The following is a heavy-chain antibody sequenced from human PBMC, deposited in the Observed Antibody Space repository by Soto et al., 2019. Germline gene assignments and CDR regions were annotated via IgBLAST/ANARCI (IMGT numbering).Heavy chain of an antibody. D-gene: IGHD6-13*01. Sequence: PGGSLRLSCAASGFTFSSYWMSWVRQAPGKGLEWVANIKQDGSEKYYVDSVKGRFTISRDNAKNSLYLQMNSLRAEAAAVYDCARDLVVISSGYLGYYYYYYMDVWGKGTTVTVSS. CDR2: IKQDGSEK. J-gene: IGHJ6*03. CDR3: ARDLVVISSGYLGYYYYYYMDV. CDR1: GFTFSSYW. V-gene: IGHV3-7*01.